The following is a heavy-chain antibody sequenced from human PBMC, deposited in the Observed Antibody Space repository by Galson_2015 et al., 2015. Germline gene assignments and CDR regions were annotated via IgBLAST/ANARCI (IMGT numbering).Heavy chain of an antibody. CDR2: IKSKTDGGTT. J-gene: IGHJ4*02. Sequence: SLRLSCAASGFTFSNAWMSWVRQAPGKGLEWVGRIKSKTDGGTTDYAAPVKGRFAISRDDSKNTLYLQMNSLKTEDTAVYYCTTEYCSSTSCPFDYWGQGTLVTVSS. V-gene: IGHV3-15*01. CDR1: GFTFSNAW. CDR3: TTEYCSSTSCPFDY. D-gene: IGHD2-2*01.